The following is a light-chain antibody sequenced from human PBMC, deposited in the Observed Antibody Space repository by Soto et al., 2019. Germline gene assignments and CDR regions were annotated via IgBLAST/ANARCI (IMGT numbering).Light chain of an antibody. CDR2: EVS. CDR3: STSHV. J-gene: IGLJ1*01. Sequence: ALTQPASVSGSPGQSITISCTGSDISGYNYVSWYQQYPGKAPKLMIYEVSNRPSGVSHRFSGSKSGNTASLTISGLQAEDEADYYCSTSHVFATGTKLNVL. V-gene: IGLV2-14*01. CDR1: DISGYNY.